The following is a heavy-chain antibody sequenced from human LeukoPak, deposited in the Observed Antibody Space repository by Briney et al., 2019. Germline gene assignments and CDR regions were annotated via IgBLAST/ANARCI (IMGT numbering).Heavy chain of an antibody. CDR2: ISSSGSTI. CDR3: ARESGAQLGFDY. D-gene: IGHD1-1*01. V-gene: IGHV3-48*03. Sequence: TGGSLRLSCAASGFTFSSYEMNWVRQALGKGLEWVSYISSSGSTIYYADSVKGRFTISRDNAKNSLYLQMNSLRAEDTAVYYCARESGAQLGFDYWGQGTLVTVSS. J-gene: IGHJ4*02. CDR1: GFTFSSYE.